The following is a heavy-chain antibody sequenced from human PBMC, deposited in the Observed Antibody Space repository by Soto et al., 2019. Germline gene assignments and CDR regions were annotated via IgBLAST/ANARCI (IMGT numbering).Heavy chain of an antibody. CDR3: ERGMTTLNYFDY. Sequence: QVQLVQSGAEVKKPWSSVKVSCKASGGTFSSYAISWVRQAPGQGLEWMGGIIPIVGTANYAQKFQGRVTITADESASTAYMELSSLRSEDTAVYYCERGMTTLNYFDYWGQGTMVPVSS. J-gene: IGHJ4*02. CDR2: IIPIVGTA. CDR1: GGTFSSYA. V-gene: IGHV1-69*01. D-gene: IGHD4-17*01.